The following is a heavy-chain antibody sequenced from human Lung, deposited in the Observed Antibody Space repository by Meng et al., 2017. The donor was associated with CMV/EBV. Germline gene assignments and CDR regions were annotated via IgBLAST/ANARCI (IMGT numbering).Heavy chain of an antibody. CDR1: GGSFSSYY. J-gene: IGHJ6*02. CDR3: ARGNYYYSLDV. V-gene: IGHV4-59*01. Sequence: SCTISGGSFSSYYCSWIRQSPGKGLEWIGYVYYSGTTNYNPSFKSRIYISIDTSKNQFSLELSSVTAADTAVYYCARGNYYYSLDVWGQGTTVTVSS. CDR2: VYYSGTT.